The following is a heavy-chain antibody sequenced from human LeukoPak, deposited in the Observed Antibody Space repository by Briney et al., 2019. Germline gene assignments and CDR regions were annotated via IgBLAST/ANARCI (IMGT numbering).Heavy chain of an antibody. CDR2: INSDGSST. CDR3: AREGGYSYGSFGY. V-gene: IGHV3-74*01. Sequence: GGSLRLSCAASGFTFDDYAMHWVRQAPGKGLVWVSRINSDGSSTSYADSVKGRFTISRDNAKNTLYLQMNSLRAEDTAVYYCAREGGYSYGSFGYWGQGTLVTVSS. J-gene: IGHJ4*02. D-gene: IGHD5-18*01. CDR1: GFTFDDYA.